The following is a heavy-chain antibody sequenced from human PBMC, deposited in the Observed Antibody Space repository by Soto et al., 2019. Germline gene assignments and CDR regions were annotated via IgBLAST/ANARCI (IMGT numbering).Heavy chain of an antibody. D-gene: IGHD2-15*01. Sequence: PSETLSLTCTVSGGSINSNNYYWAWIRQPPGKGLAWIASIYYDGSTYYNPSLKSRVSISVDTSKNHFSLKLSSATAADTAVYYCAKVVVAATRHTDFDSWGQGTLVTVSS. CDR1: GGSINSNNYY. V-gene: IGHV4-39*02. CDR3: AKVVVAATRHTDFDS. J-gene: IGHJ4*02. CDR2: IYYDGST.